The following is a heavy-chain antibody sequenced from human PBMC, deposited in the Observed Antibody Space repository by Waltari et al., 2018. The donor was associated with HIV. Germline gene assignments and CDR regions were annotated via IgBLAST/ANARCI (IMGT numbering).Heavy chain of an antibody. CDR2: IGSLQNFI. V-gene: IGHV3-21*01. CDR1: GFSFTDYN. J-gene: IGHJ5*02. D-gene: IGHD6-19*01. CDR3: ARGPPSGWSWFDP. Sequence: EVILVESGGGLVCLGGSLGVPWEASGFSFTDYNMNWVRQGPGKGLEWVASIGSLQNFIQYADSVKGRFTVSRDNARNSLYLQMNSLTAEDTAVYYCARGPPSGWSWFDPWGQGTLVTVSS.